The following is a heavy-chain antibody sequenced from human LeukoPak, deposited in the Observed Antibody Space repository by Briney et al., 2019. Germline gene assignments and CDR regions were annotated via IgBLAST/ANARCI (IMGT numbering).Heavy chain of an antibody. J-gene: IGHJ4*02. Sequence: PGGSLRLSCAASGFTFSSYSMNWVRQAPGKGLEWVSYISSSSSTIYYADSVKGRFTIPRDNAKNSLYLQMNSLRAEDTAVYYCARDRGDFWSGYSDYWGQGTLVTVSS. CDR2: ISSSSSTI. D-gene: IGHD3-3*01. CDR3: ARDRGDFWSGYSDY. CDR1: GFTFSSYS. V-gene: IGHV3-48*01.